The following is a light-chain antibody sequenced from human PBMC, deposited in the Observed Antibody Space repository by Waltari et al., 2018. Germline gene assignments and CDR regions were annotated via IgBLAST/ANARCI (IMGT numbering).Light chain of an antibody. CDR1: QSVLYTSNNNHY. CDR2: WAS. J-gene: IGKJ4*01. Sequence: DIVMTQSPDSLAVSLGERATINCKSSQSVLYTSNNNHYLAWYQQKPGQPPKLLIYWASTRESGVPDRFTGSGSGTDFTLIISSLQAEDVAVYYCQQYYSTPPTFGGGTKVEIK. V-gene: IGKV4-1*01. CDR3: QQYYSTPPT.